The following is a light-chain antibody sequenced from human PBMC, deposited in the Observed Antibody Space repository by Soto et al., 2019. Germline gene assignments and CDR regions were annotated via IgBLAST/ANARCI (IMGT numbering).Light chain of an antibody. J-gene: IGKJ1*01. V-gene: IGKV3-20*01. Sequence: EIVLTQSPGTLSLSPGERATLSCRASQSVSSSYLAWYQQKPGQAPRLLIYGASSRDTGIPDRFSGSGSGTDFTLTISRLEPDDFAVYYCQQYGSSPQTFGKGTKVEIK. CDR1: QSVSSSY. CDR3: QQYGSSPQT. CDR2: GAS.